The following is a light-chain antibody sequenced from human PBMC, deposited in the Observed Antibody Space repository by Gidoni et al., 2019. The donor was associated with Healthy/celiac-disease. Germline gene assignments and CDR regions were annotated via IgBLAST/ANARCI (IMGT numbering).Light chain of an antibody. CDR3: QQRSNWPS. V-gene: IGKV3-11*01. CDR2: DAS. Sequence: DIVLTQSPATLSLSPGERATLSCRASQRVSSYLAWYQQKPGQAPRLLIYDASNRATGIPARFSGSGSGTDFTLTISSLEPEDFAVYFCQQRSNWPSFGPGTKVEIK. CDR1: QRVSSY. J-gene: IGKJ3*01.